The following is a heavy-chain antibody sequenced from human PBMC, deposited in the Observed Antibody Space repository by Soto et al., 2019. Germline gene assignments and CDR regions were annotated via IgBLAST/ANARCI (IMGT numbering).Heavy chain of an antibody. D-gene: IGHD1-26*01. Sequence: GGSLRLSCAASGFTFSSYWMYWVRQAPGKGLVWVSRINSDGSSTSYADSVKGRFTISRDNAKNTLYLQMNSLRAEDTAVYYCARDESRTIVGARYFQHWGQGTLVTVSS. CDR3: ARDESRTIVGARYFQH. CDR2: INSDGSST. V-gene: IGHV3-74*01. CDR1: GFTFSSYW. J-gene: IGHJ1*01.